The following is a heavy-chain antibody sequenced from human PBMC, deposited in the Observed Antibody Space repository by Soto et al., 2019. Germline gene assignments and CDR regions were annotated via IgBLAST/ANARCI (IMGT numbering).Heavy chain of an antibody. Sequence: SETLSLTCTVSGGSISSGDYYWGWIRQPPGKGLEWIGYIYYSGSTYYNPSLKSRVTISVDTSKNQFSLKLSSVTAADTAVYYCARVYGSGSYYNWFDPWGQGTLVTVSS. CDR3: ARVYGSGSYYNWFDP. CDR1: GGSISSGDYY. CDR2: IYYSGST. D-gene: IGHD3-10*01. V-gene: IGHV4-30-4*01. J-gene: IGHJ5*02.